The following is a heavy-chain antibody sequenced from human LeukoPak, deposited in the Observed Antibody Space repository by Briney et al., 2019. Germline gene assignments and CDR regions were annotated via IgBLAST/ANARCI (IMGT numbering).Heavy chain of an antibody. V-gene: IGHV1-69*04. Sequence: SVKVSCKASGGTFSSYAISWVRQAPGQGPEWMGRIIPILGIANYAHKFQGRVTITADKSTSTAYMELSSLRSEDTAVYYCASGWAQYYYDSSGYSFDYWGQGTLVTVSS. D-gene: IGHD3-22*01. J-gene: IGHJ4*02. CDR1: GGTFSSYA. CDR2: IIPILGIA. CDR3: ASGWAQYYYDSSGYSFDY.